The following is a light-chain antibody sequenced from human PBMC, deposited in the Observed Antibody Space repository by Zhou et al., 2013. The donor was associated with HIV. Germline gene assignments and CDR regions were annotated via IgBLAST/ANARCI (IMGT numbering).Light chain of an antibody. J-gene: IGKJ1*01. Sequence: DIQMTQSPSSLSASVGDRVTITCRASQGVGDYLAWYQQKPGEIPKLLIYAASTLQPGVPSRFSGSGSGTDFTLTINSLQPEDFATYYCQQSYSAPQTFGQGTKVEI. V-gene: IGKV1-27*01. CDR1: QGVGDY. CDR3: QQSYSAPQT. CDR2: AAS.